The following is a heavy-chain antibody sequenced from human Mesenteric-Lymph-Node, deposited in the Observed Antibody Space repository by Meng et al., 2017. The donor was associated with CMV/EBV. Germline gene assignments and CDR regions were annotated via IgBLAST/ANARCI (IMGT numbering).Heavy chain of an antibody. D-gene: IGHD3-10*01. V-gene: IGHV1-18*01. CDR1: FTSYG. CDR2: ISAYNGDT. J-gene: IGHJ5*02. CDR3: ARFAVDGSGSYYNDNNWFDP. Sequence: FTSYGISWVRQAPGQGLEWMGWISAYNGDTNYAQKFQGRVTMTTDTSTSTAYMELRSLRSDDTAVYYCARFAVDGSGSYYNDNNWFDPWGQGTLVTVSS.